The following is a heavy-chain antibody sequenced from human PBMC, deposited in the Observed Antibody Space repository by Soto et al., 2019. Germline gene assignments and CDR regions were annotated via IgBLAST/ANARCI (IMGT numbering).Heavy chain of an antibody. CDR3: ARLGGYYYLAV. D-gene: IGHD3-16*01. CDR1: GFSLSNARMG. CDR2: IFSNDEK. Sequence: GSGPTLVNPTETLTLTCTVSGFSLSNARMGVSWIRQPPGKALEWLAHIFSNDEKSYSTSLKSRLTISKDTSKSQVVLTMTNMDILDTATYYCARLGGYYYLAVGGKGTTVTVSS. V-gene: IGHV2-26*01. J-gene: IGHJ6*03.